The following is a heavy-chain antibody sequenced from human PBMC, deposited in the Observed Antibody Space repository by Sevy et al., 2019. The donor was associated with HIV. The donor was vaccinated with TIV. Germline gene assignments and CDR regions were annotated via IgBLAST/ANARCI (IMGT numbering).Heavy chain of an antibody. CDR3: ARRYFDL. Sequence: PGGSLRLSCDASGFTFDMYWMQWVRQAPGKGLEWVANIRQDGNEIYYAASVRGRFTISRDNAKGSLYLQMNNLRVEDTATYYCARRYFDLWGQGTLVTVSS. V-gene: IGHV3-7*03. CDR1: GFTFDMYW. CDR2: IRQDGNEI. J-gene: IGHJ4*02.